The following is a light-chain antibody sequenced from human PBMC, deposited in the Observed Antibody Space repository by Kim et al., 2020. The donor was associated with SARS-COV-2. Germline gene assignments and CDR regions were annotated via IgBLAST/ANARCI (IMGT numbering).Light chain of an antibody. CDR1: GYNY. CDR2: DVS. V-gene: IGLV2-14*04. Sequence: GYNYVSWYQQHPGKAPKLMIYDVSKRPSGVSNRFSGSKSGNTASLTISGLQAEDEADYYCSSYTSSSPFFGTGTKVTVL. CDR3: SSYTSSSPF. J-gene: IGLJ1*01.